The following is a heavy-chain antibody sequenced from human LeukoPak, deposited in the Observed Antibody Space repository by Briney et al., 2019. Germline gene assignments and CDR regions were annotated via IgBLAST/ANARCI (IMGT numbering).Heavy chain of an antibody. Sequence: ASVKVSCKASGYTFTGYYMHWVRQAPGQGLEWMGWINPNSGGTNYAQKFQGRVTMTRDASISTAYMELSRLRSDDTAVYYCARGSGGAGGDYYYYMDVWGKGTTVTVSS. J-gene: IGHJ6*03. D-gene: IGHD2-8*02. CDR3: ARGSGGAGGDYYYYMDV. CDR1: GYTFTGYY. CDR2: INPNSGGT. V-gene: IGHV1-2*02.